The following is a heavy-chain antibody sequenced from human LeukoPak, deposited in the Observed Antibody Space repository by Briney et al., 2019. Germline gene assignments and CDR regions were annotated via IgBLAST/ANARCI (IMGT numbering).Heavy chain of an antibody. CDR3: AREKGLYYYYYMDV. J-gene: IGHJ6*03. V-gene: IGHV3-23*01. Sequence: GGSLRLSRAPSGFTFSIYAVSCVPHAPGGGREGVSTISYSGDSTYYADSVKGRFTISRDNSKNTLCLLMNSLRAEDTAVYYCAREKGLYYYYYMDVWGKGTTVTVSS. CDR2: ISYSGDST. CDR1: GFTFSIYA.